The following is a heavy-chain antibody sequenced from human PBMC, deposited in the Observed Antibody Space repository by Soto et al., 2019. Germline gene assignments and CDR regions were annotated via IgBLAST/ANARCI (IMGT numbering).Heavy chain of an antibody. CDR1: GGSIRHGGYY. CDR2: IYYSGST. V-gene: IGHV4-31*03. D-gene: IGHD4-17*01. J-gene: IGHJ4*02. CDR3: AIEDMTTGPTQFVDY. Sequence: SETLSLTCNVSGGSIRHGGYYWRCIREHPGKGLEWIGYIYYSGSTYYNPSLKSRVTISVDTSKNQFSLKLGSVTAADKAVYYCAIEDMTTGPTQFVDYWGQATLVTVAS.